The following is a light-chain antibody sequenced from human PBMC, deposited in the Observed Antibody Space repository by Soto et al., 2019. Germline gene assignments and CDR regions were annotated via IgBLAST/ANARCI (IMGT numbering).Light chain of an antibody. J-gene: IGLJ1*01. Sequence: QSVLNQPRSVSGSPGQSVTISCTGTSSDVGGYDFVSWYQQHPAKAPKLIVFDATKRSSGVPDRFSGSQSGNTASLTISGLQAEDEADYYCCSFAGSYTLYVFGTGTKVTVL. CDR1: SSDVGGYDF. CDR2: DAT. V-gene: IGLV2-11*01. CDR3: CSFAGSYTLYV.